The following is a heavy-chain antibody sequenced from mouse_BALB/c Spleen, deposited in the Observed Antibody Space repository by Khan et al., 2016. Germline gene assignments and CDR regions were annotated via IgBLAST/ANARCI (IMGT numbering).Heavy chain of an antibody. J-gene: IGHJ1*01. Sequence: LVEPGGGLVKPGGSLKLSCAASGFTFSSYTMSWVRQTPEKRLEWVATISSDGGNTYFPDSVKGRFTISRDNAKNNLYLQMSSLRSEDTALYYCARYRPHWYFDVWGAGTTVTVSS. CDR2: ISSDGGNT. V-gene: IGHV5-9*03. CDR3: ARYRPHWYFDV. CDR1: GFTFSSYT.